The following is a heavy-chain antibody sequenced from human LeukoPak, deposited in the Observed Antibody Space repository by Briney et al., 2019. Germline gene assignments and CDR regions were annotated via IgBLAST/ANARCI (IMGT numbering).Heavy chain of an antibody. V-gene: IGHV3-9*01. CDR1: GFTFDDYA. CDR2: ISWNSGSI. Sequence: GGSLRLSCAASGFTFDDYAMPWVRQAPGKGLEWVSGISWNSGSIGYADSVKGRFTISRDNAKNSLYLQMNSLRAEDTALYYCAKDAPHMAGLDYWGQGALVTVSS. D-gene: IGHD5-24*01. CDR3: AKDAPHMAGLDY. J-gene: IGHJ4*02.